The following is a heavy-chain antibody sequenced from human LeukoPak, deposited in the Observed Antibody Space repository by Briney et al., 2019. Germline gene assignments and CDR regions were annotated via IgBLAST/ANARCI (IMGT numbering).Heavy chain of an antibody. CDR3: ARAPIAAAGAPKNVDY. J-gene: IGHJ4*02. D-gene: IGHD6-13*01. Sequence: PSQTLSLTCTVSGGSISSGDYYWSWIRQPPGKGLEWIGYIYYSGSTYYNPSLKSRVTISVDTSKNQFSLKLSSVTAADTAVHYCARAPIAAAGAPKNVDYWGQGTLVTVSS. CDR2: IYYSGST. CDR1: GGSISSGDYY. V-gene: IGHV4-30-4*08.